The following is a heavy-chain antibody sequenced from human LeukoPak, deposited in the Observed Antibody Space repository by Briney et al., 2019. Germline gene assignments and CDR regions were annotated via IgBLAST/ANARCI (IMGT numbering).Heavy chain of an antibody. V-gene: IGHV3-30*02. J-gene: IGHJ4*02. CDR1: GFTFSSYG. CDR2: IRYDGSNK. Sequence: PGGSLRLSCAASGFTFSSYGMHWVRQAPGKGLEWVAFIRYDGSNKYYADSVKGRFTISRDNSKNTLYLQMNSLRAEDTAVYYCAKAPDASWFLDYWGQGTLVTVSS. CDR3: AKAPDASWFLDY. D-gene: IGHD6-13*01.